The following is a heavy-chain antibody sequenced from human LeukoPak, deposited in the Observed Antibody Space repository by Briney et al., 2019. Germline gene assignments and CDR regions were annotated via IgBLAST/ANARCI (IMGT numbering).Heavy chain of an antibody. J-gene: IGHJ6*03. D-gene: IGHD6-6*01. CDR1: DGSLSTNIYH. CDR3: ARWNPWRSSSSSQAGDYYYYMDV. V-gene: IGHV4-39*07. Sequence: SGTLSLTCTVSDGSLSTNIYHWGWIRQPPGKGLECIGSIYYSGSPYYNPSLKSRVTISVDTSKNQFSLKLSSVTAADTAVYYCARWNPWRSSSSSQAGDYYYYMDVWGKGTTVTVSS. CDR2: IYYSGSP.